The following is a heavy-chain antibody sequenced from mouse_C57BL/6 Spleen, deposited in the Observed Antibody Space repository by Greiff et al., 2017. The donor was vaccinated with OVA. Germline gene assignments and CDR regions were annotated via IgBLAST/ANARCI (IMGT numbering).Heavy chain of an antibody. V-gene: IGHV1-82*01. CDR3: ARSTMVTTYFDV. J-gene: IGHJ1*03. CDR1: GYAFSSSW. Sequence: VKLQQSGPELVKPGASVKISCKASGYAFSSSWMNWVKQRPGKGLEWIGRIYPGDGDTNYNGKFKGKATLTADKSSSTAYMQLSSLTSEDSAVYFCARSTMVTTYFDVWGTGTTVTVSS. CDR2: IYPGDGDT. D-gene: IGHD2-2*01.